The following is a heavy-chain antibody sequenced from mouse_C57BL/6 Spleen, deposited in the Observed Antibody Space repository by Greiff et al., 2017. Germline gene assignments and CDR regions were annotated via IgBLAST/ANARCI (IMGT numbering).Heavy chain of an antibody. J-gene: IGHJ3*01. CDR3: ARGGTGIAY. V-gene: IGHV5-17*01. D-gene: IGHD4-1*01. CDR2: ISSGSSTI. CDR1: GFTFSDYG. Sequence: VQLKQSGGGLVKPGGSLKLSCAASGFTFSDYGMHWVRQAPEKGLEWVAYISSGSSTIYYADTVKGRFTISRDNAKNTLFLQMTSLRSEDTAMYYCARGGTGIAYWGQGTLVTVSA.